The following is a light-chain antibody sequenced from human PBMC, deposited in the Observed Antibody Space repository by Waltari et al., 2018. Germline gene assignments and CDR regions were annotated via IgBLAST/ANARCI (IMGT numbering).Light chain of an antibody. V-gene: IGLV2-23*02. Sequence: QSALTQPASVSGTPGQSITISCRGTTSHVGSYDLVSWYQQHPGEAPKLLICEVFKRPPDTSSRFSGAKSGSTASLTISGLQPEDEADYYCCSYAGRGTYVFGSGTKVTVL. J-gene: IGLJ1*01. CDR2: EVF. CDR3: CSYAGRGTYV. CDR1: TSHVGSYDL.